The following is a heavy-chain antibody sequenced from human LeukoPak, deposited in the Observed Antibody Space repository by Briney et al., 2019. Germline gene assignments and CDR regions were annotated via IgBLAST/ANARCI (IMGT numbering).Heavy chain of an antibody. CDR1: GFTVSSYT. CDR2: ISSSSTT. V-gene: IGHV3-48*02. CDR3: ARILSGSGSYGVLDI. Sequence: GGSLRLSCAASGFTVSSYTMQWVRQAPGKGLEWVSSISSSSTTYYADSVKGRFTISRDNAENSLYLQMKSLRDEDTAVYYCARILSGSGSYGVLDIWGQGTMVTVSS. J-gene: IGHJ3*02. D-gene: IGHD1-26*01.